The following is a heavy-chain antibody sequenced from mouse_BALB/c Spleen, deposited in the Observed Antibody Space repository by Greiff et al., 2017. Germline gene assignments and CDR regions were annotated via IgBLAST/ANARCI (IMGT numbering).Heavy chain of an antibody. V-gene: IGHV5-17*02. Sequence: VKLVESGGGLVQPGGSRKLSCAASGFTFSSFGMHWVRQAPEKGLEWVAYISSGSSTIYYADTVKGRFTISRDNPKNTLFLQMTSLRSEDTAMYYCARGRTPVDYWGQGTSVTVSS. CDR2: ISSGSSTI. CDR3: ARGRTPVDY. CDR1: GFTFSSFG. D-gene: IGHD1-1*01. J-gene: IGHJ4*01.